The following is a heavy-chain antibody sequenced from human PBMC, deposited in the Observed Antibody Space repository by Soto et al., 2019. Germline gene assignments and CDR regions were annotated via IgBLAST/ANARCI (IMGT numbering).Heavy chain of an antibody. CDR2: ISAYNGNT. J-gene: IGHJ5*02. CDR3: ARELIAVRPGWFDP. Sequence: QVQLVQSGAEVKKPGASVKVSCKPSGYTFTTYGISWVRQAPGLGLEWMGWISAYNGNTNYAQNFQGRVTMTTDTSTCTAYMELRSLTSDDTAVYYCARELIAVRPGWFDPWGQGTLVTVSS. D-gene: IGHD6-6*01. CDR1: GYTFTTYG. V-gene: IGHV1-18*01.